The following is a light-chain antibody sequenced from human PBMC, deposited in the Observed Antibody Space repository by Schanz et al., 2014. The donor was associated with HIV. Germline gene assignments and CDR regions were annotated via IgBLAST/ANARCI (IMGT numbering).Light chain of an antibody. CDR3: GTWENTLTGEV. V-gene: IGLV1-51*01. CDR1: YSNIGNNY. J-gene: IGLJ2*01. CDR2: LNN. Sequence: QSVLTQPPSVSAAPGQRVTISCSGGYSNIGNNYVSWYQQFPGGAPRLLIYLNNQRPSGIPDRFSGSKSGTSATLVISELQPGDEADYYCGTWENTLTGEVFGGGTKVTVL.